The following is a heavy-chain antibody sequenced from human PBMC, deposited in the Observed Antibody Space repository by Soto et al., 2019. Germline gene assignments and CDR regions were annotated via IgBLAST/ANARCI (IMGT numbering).Heavy chain of an antibody. CDR1: GGSISSGDYS. J-gene: IGHJ4*02. V-gene: IGHV4-30-2*01. CDR3: ARVRREYDNSGPVDY. CDR2: IYYGGST. D-gene: IGHD3-22*01. Sequence: QLQLQESGSGLVKPSQTLSLTCAVSGGSISSGDYSWNWIRQPPGKGLEWIGYIYYGGSTYYNPSLQSRVTMSVDRSRTQFSLKLNSVTAADTAVYYCARVRREYDNSGPVDYWGQGTLVTVSS.